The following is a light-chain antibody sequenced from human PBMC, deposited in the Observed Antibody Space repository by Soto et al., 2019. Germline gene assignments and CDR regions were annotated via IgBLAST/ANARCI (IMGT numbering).Light chain of an antibody. V-gene: IGLV2-14*01. CDR3: SSYTGSSTLYV. Sequence: QSALTQPASVSGSPGQSITISCTGTSSDVGTYNYVSCYQQHPGKAPKVMIYEVTYRPSGVSSRFAGSKSGNTASLTISGLQAEDEAEYYCSSYTGSSTLYVFGTGTKV. CDR1: SSDVGTYNY. CDR2: EVT. J-gene: IGLJ1*01.